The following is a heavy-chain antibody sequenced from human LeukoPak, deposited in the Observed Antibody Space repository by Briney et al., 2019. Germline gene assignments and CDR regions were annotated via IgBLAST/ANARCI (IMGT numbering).Heavy chain of an antibody. CDR2: IYYSGST. CDR1: GGSISSYY. V-gene: IGHV4-59*01. D-gene: IGHD2-15*01. J-gene: IGHJ5*02. Sequence: PSETLSLTCTVSGGSISSYYWSWIRQPPGKGLEWIGYIYYSGSTNYNPSLKSRVTISVDTSKNQFSLKLSSVTAADTAVYYCAREMNLGYCSGGSCCNWFDPWGQGTLVTVSS. CDR3: AREMNLGYCSGGSCCNWFDP.